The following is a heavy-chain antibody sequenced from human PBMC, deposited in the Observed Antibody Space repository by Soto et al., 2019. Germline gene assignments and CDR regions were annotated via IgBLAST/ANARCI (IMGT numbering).Heavy chain of an antibody. J-gene: IGHJ4*02. CDR2: ITSDSSTR. V-gene: IGHV3-48*02. D-gene: IGHD3-10*01. CDR3: ARDPDGIIDFDY. CDR1: GFTFSIFG. Sequence: GGSLRLSCAVSGFTFSIFGMNWVRQAPGKGLEWISYITSDSSTRHYADFVKGRFTISRDNAKNSLYLQMNSLRDEDTAVYFCARDPDGIIDFDYWGQGTQFTVSS.